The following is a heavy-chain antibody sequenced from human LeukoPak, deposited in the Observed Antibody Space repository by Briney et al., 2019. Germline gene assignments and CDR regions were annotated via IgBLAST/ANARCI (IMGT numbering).Heavy chain of an antibody. V-gene: IGHV4-38-2*01. CDR1: GYSISHGYY. D-gene: IGHD6-13*01. CDR2: VYHTGNA. J-gene: IGHJ5*02. Sequence: SETLSLTCAVSGYSISHGYYRGWVRQPPGKGLEWIGVVYHTGNAYYNPSLKSRVTTPVDTSNNQFSLRVTSVTAADTAVYYCARWVSSNRNWFDPWGQGTLVIVSS. CDR3: ARWVSSNRNWFDP.